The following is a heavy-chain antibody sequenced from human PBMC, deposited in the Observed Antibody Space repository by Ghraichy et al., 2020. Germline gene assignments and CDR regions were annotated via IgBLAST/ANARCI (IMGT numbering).Heavy chain of an antibody. CDR1: GFTLTNDW. CDR2: INEDGGQR. Sequence: GGSLRLSCTASGFTLTNDWMSWVRQAPGKGLESVATINEDGGQRYYVDSVKGRLTISRDTANNALHLQMNSLRAEDTAVYYCATFDTSTNWGQGTLVTVSS. J-gene: IGHJ4*02. V-gene: IGHV3-7*01. D-gene: IGHD3-9*01. CDR3: ATFDTSTN.